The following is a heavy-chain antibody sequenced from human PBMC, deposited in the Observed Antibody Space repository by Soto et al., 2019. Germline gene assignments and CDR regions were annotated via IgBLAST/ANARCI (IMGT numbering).Heavy chain of an antibody. Sequence: KLSCAASGFTFSGSAMHWVRQASGKGLEWVGRIRSKANNYATAYAASVKGRFTISRDDSKNTAYLQMNSLKTEDTAVYYCTRHALQYCGGDCYLLPYFDLWGRGTLVTVSS. CDR2: IRSKANNYAT. D-gene: IGHD2-21*02. CDR3: TRHALQYCGGDCYLLPYFDL. CDR1: GFTFSGSA. V-gene: IGHV3-73*01. J-gene: IGHJ2*01.